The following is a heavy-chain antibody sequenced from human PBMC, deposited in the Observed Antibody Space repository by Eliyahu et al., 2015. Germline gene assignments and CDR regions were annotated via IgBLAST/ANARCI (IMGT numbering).Heavy chain of an antibody. CDR3: ARPLGSSRHIVS. J-gene: IGHJ5*02. D-gene: IGHD2-21*01. CDR2: LYPDDSEI. CDR1: GDTFANLW. V-gene: IGHV5-51*01. Sequence: VQLVQSGAEVKKPGESLKISCEDSGDTFANLWIGWVRQMPGKGLEWMGILYPDDSEIRYSPSFQGQVTISADKSINTVYLQWRSLKASDTAMYFCARPLGSSRHIVSWGQGTLVTVSS.